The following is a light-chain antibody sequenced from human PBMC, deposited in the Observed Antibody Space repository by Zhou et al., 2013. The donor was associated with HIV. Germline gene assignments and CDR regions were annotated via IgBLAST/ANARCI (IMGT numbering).Light chain of an antibody. J-gene: IGKJ1*01. CDR3: LQAMSLPWT. CDR1: QGIRDE. CDR2: AAS. Sequence: AIQMTQSPSPLSASVGDRVTITCRASQGIRDELAWYQQKPGQAPKLLIYAASHLHTGVPSRFSGSGSGTDFTLTISSLQPEDFATYSCLQAMSLPWTFGQGTKVEIK. V-gene: IGKV1-6*01.